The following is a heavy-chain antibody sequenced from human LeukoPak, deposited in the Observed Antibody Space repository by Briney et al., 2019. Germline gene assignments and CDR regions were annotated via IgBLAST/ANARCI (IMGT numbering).Heavy chain of an antibody. Sequence: ASVKVSCKASGYTFTSYGISWVRQAPGQGLEWMGWISAYNGNTNYAQKFQGRVTMTRDTSISTAYMELSRLRSDDTAVYYCARGLGRITMIVVVPRFDPWGQGTLVTVSS. J-gene: IGHJ5*02. V-gene: IGHV1-18*01. CDR1: GYTFTSYG. CDR3: ARGLGRITMIVVVPRFDP. D-gene: IGHD3-22*01. CDR2: ISAYNGNT.